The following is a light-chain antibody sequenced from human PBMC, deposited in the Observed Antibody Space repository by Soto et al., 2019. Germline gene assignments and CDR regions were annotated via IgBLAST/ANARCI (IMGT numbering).Light chain of an antibody. V-gene: IGKV3-11*01. Sequence: EIVLTQSPATLSLSPGERATLSCRASQSVSSYLAWYQQKPGQAPRLLIYDASNRATGIPARFSGSGSGTDFTLTISSLEPEDFVVYYCQQRSYGFGQGTKVDIK. CDR1: QSVSSY. CDR3: QQRSYG. J-gene: IGKJ1*01. CDR2: DAS.